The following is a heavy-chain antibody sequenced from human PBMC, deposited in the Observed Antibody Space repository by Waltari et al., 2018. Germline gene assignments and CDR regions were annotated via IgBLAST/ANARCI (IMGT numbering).Heavy chain of an antibody. D-gene: IGHD2-2*01. CDR3: AREAASSFDQ. J-gene: IGHJ4*02. CDR1: GTTFNNRW. CDR2: LNFDGTST. Sequence: LVESGGGLVQPGGSLRLSCVASGTTFNNRWMHWVRQAPGKGLVWVARLNFDGTSTDYADSVRGRFTISRDNTRNMLFLQMTNLRADDTAVYYCAREAASSFDQWGQGTLVTVSS. V-gene: IGHV3-74*01.